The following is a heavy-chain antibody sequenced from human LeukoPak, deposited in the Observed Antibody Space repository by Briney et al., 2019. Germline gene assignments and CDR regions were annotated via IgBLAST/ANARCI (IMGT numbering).Heavy chain of an antibody. CDR1: GGSISSYY. CDR3: ARQGYWSGYFLFDY. V-gene: IGHV4-59*08. CDR2: IYYSGST. Sequence: KPSETLSLTCTVSGGSISSYYWSWIRQPPGKGLEWIGYIYYSGSTNYNPSLKSRVTISVDTSKNQFSLKLSSVTAADTAVYYCARQGYWSGYFLFDYWGQGTLVTVSS. J-gene: IGHJ4*02. D-gene: IGHD3-3*01.